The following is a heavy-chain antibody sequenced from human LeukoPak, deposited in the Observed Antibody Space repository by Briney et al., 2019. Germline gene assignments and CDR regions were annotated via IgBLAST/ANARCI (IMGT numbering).Heavy chain of an antibody. CDR3: AKGSQGSSWYDWFDP. CDR1: GFTFSDYY. J-gene: IGHJ5*02. D-gene: IGHD6-13*01. Sequence: GGSLRLSCAASGFTFSDYYMSWIRQAPGKGLEWVSYISSSGSTIYYADSVKGRFTISRDNSKNTLYLQMNSLRAEDTAVYYCAKGSQGSSWYDWFDPWGQGTLVTVSS. V-gene: IGHV3-11*04. CDR2: ISSSGSTI.